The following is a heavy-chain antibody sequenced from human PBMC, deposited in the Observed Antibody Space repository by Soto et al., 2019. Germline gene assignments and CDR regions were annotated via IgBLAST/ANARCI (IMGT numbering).Heavy chain of an antibody. D-gene: IGHD2-15*01. CDR2: IGTAGDT. CDR1: GFTFSGFD. CDR3: ARGQEVGAHFFDS. Sequence: PVGSLRLSCEASGFTFSGFDMHWVRQPTGKGLEWVSTIGTAGDTYYAVSVKGRFTISRDNAKNSLSLQMNSPRAGDTAVYFCARGQEVGAHFFDSWGQGTQVTVSS. V-gene: IGHV3-13*01. J-gene: IGHJ4*02.